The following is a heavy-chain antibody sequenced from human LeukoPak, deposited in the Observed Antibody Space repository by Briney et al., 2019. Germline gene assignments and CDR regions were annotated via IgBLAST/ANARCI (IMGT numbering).Heavy chain of an antibody. CDR2: ISSSSDNT. CDR3: ARDSAHVVVVPPSMPLGLDNWFDP. CDR1: GFSFSSYA. Sequence: YPGGSLRLSCTVSGFSFSSYAVYWVRQAPGKGLEWVSFISSSSDNTKYADSVKGRFTISRDNAKNLLYLQMNSLRAEDTAVYYCARDSAHVVVVPPSMPLGLDNWFDPWGQGTLVTVSS. V-gene: IGHV3-48*04. D-gene: IGHD2-2*01. J-gene: IGHJ5*02.